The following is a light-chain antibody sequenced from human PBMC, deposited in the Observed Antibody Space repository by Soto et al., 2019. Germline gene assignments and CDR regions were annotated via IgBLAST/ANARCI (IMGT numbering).Light chain of an antibody. CDR1: SGSVSTSYY. CDR3: VLYMGSGIRV. CDR2: STN. J-gene: IGLJ2*01. Sequence: QTVVTQEPSFSVSPGGTVTLTCGLSSGSVSTSYYPSWYQQTPGQAPRTLIYSTNTRSSGVPDRFSGSILGNKAALTITGAQADDESDYYCVLYMGSGIRVFGGGTKLPV. V-gene: IGLV8-61*01.